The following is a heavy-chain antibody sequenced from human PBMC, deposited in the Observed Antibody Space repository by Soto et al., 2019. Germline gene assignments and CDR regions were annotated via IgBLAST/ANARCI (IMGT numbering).Heavy chain of an antibody. CDR2: INTGNGNI. CDR1: GYTFTSYS. J-gene: IGHJ6*02. CDR3: ASSNIAAAPYGMDV. D-gene: IGHD6-13*01. V-gene: IGHV1-3*04. Sequence: ASVKVSCKASGYTFTSYSIHWVRQAPGQRLEWMGWINTGNGNIKYSQKFQGRVTITRDTSASTAYMELSSLRSEDTAVYYCASSNIAAAPYGMDVWGQGTTVTVSS.